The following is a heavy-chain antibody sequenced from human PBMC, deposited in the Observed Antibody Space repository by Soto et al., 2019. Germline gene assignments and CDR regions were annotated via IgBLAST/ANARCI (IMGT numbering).Heavy chain of an antibody. CDR1: GFSLSNAGLG. J-gene: IGHJ5*02. Sequence: QVTVKESGPVLVKPTETLTLTCTVSGFSLSNAGLGVSWIRQPPGKALEWLAHIFSNDEKSYSTSLKSRLTISKDTSKSQVGLTMTNMDPGDTATYYCASTYSTSWYWFDPWGQGTLVTVSS. CDR3: ASTYSTSWYWFDP. V-gene: IGHV2-26*04. CDR2: IFSNDEK. D-gene: IGHD6-13*01.